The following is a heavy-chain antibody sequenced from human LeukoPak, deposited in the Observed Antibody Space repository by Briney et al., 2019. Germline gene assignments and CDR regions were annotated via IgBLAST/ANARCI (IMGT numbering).Heavy chain of an antibody. CDR1: GYTFTSYD. CDR2: MNPNSGNT. V-gene: IGHV1-8*03. Sequence: ASVKVSCKASGYTFTSYDINWVRQATGQGLEWMGWMNPNSGNTGYAQKFQGRVTITRNTSISTAYMELSSLRSEDTAVYYCASGGCCSSTSCPLPLNYWGQGTLVTVSS. J-gene: IGHJ4*02. CDR3: ASGGCCSSTSCPLPLNY. D-gene: IGHD2-2*01.